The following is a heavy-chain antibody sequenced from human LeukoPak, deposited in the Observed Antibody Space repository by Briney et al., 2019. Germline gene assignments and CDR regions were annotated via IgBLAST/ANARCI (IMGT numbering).Heavy chain of an antibody. Sequence: GESLKISCKGSGYSFTSYWIGWVRQMPGKGLEWMGIIYPGDSDTRYSPSFQGQVTISADKSISTAYLQWSSLKASDTAMYYCARHGGVTQNYYYYGMDVWGQGTTVTVSS. CDR2: IYPGDSDT. D-gene: IGHD2-21*02. V-gene: IGHV5-51*01. CDR1: GYSFTSYW. CDR3: ARHGGVTQNYYYYGMDV. J-gene: IGHJ6*02.